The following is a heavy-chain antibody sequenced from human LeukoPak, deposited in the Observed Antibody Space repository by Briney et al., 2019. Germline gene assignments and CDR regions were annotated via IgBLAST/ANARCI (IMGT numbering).Heavy chain of an antibody. V-gene: IGHV2-26*01. CDR1: GGSFSGYYW. CDR3: ARHYGSGSYYNGDFDY. CDR2: IFSNDEK. D-gene: IGHD3-10*01. J-gene: IGHJ4*02. Sequence: ETLSLTCAVYGGSFSGYYWSWIRQPPGKALEWLAHIFSNDEKSYSTSLKSRLTISKDTSKSQVVLTMTNMDPVDTATYYCARHYGSGSYYNGDFDYWGQGTLVTVSS.